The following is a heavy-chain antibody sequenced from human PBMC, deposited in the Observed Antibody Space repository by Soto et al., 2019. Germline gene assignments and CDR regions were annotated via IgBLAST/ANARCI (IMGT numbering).Heavy chain of an antibody. CDR2: INAANGDT. CDR3: VRRHVSATGIDWFDP. Sequence: ASVKISCKASGYTFTSYGIHWVRQAPGQRLEWMGWINAANGDTKYSPKFQGRVTITRDTSASTAYMELSSLRSEDTAVYYCVRRHVSATGIDWFDPWGQGTLVTVSS. D-gene: IGHD6-13*01. J-gene: IGHJ5*02. CDR1: GYTFTSYG. V-gene: IGHV1-3*01.